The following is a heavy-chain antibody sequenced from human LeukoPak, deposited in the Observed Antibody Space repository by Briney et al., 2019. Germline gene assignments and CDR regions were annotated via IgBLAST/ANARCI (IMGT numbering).Heavy chain of an antibody. CDR3: ARYCSSTSCPLEYYYYGMDV. D-gene: IGHD2-2*01. Sequence: SVKVSCKGCGGTFRSYAISWVRQAPGQGLEWMGGIIPIFGTANYAQKFQGRVTITADESTSTAYMELSSLRSEDTAVYYCARYCSSTSCPLEYYYYGMDVWGKGTTVTVSS. J-gene: IGHJ6*04. CDR1: GGTFRSYA. CDR2: IIPIFGTA. V-gene: IGHV1-69*13.